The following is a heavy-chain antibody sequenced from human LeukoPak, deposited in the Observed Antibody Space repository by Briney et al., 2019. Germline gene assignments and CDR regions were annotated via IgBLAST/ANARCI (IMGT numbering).Heavy chain of an antibody. CDR1: GFTFSNHA. D-gene: IGHD1-26*01. CDR3: ARRSPGTSSLFYYYMDV. V-gene: IGHV3-23*01. CDR2: ISSSGSGT. Sequence: PGGSLRLSCAASGFTFSNHAMSWVRQAPGKGLEWVSGISSSGSGTFFADHVKGRFTISRDNAKNSLYLQMNTLQAEDTAVYYCARRSPGTSSLFYYYMDVWGKGTTVTVSS. J-gene: IGHJ6*03.